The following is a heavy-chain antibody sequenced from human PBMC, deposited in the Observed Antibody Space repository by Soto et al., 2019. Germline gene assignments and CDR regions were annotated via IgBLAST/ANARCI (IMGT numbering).Heavy chain of an antibody. D-gene: IGHD6-6*01. CDR2: ISYDGSNK. CDR3: AKDLAYSSPLGYYYYGMDV. CDR1: GFTFSSYG. J-gene: IGHJ6*02. V-gene: IGHV3-30*18. Sequence: TGGSLRLSCAASGFTFSSYGMHWVRQAPGKGLEWVAVISYDGSNKYYADSVKGRFTISRDNSKNTLYLQMSSLRAEDTAVYYCAKDLAYSSPLGYYYYGMDVWGQGTTVTVSS.